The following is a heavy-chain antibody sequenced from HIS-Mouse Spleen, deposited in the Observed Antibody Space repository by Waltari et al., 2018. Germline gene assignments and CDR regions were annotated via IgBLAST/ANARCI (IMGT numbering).Heavy chain of an antibody. J-gene: IGHJ4*02. V-gene: IGHV3-30*18. D-gene: IGHD6-19*01. Sequence: QVQLVESGGGVVQPGRSLRLSCAASGFTFSSYGMHWVRQAPGKWLEWVAVISYDGSNKYYADSVKGRFSISRDNSKNTLYLQMNSLRAEDTAVYYCAKASSGWLDYWGQGTLVTVSS. CDR3: AKASSGWLDY. CDR2: ISYDGSNK. CDR1: GFTFSSYG.